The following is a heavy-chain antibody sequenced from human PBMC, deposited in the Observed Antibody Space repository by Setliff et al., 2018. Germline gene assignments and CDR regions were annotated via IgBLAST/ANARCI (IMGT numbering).Heavy chain of an antibody. V-gene: IGHV1-3*01. D-gene: IGHD3-3*01. CDR3: ARGPSFWSGDYMDV. Sequence: ASVKVSCKASGCIFTYYAIHWVRQAPGQRLEWMGWINAGNGNTKYSQKFQGRVTMTTDTSTSTAYMELRSLRSDDTAVYYCARGPSFWSGDYMDVWGKGTTVTVSS. CDR2: INAGNGNT. J-gene: IGHJ6*03. CDR1: GCIFTYYA.